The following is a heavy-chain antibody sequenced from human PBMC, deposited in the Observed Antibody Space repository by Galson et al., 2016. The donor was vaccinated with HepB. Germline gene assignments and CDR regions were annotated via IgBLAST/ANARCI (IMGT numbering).Heavy chain of an antibody. V-gene: IGHV3-23*01. D-gene: IGHD6-19*01. CDR1: GFTFSIYA. CDR3: AKLIEVAGSFDD. Sequence: SLRLSCAASGFTFSIYAMSWVRQAPGKGLEWVSGISGRGGNTYHADSVKGRFTISRDNSKNTLYLQMKRLRADDTAVYYCAKLIEVAGSFDDWGQGTLVTVSA. CDR2: ISGRGGNT. J-gene: IGHJ4*02.